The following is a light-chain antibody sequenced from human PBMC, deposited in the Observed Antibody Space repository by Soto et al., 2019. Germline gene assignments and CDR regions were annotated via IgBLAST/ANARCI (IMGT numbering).Light chain of an antibody. Sequence: AIRMTQSPSSFSASTGDRVTITCRASQGISSYLAWYQQKPGKAPKLLIYAASTLPSGVPSRFSGSGSGTDFTHTISFLQSEDFATYYCQQYYSYPPWTFGEGTKVEIK. CDR2: AAS. CDR3: QQYYSYPPWT. V-gene: IGKV1-8*01. J-gene: IGKJ1*01. CDR1: QGISSY.